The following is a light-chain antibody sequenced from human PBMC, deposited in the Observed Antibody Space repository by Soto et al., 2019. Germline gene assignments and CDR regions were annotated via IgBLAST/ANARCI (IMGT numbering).Light chain of an antibody. Sequence: EVVWTQSPGTLSLSPGQRATLSCRASQSVANNYVAWYQQKPGQAPRFLIYDASSRATGIPDRFSGSGSGTDFTLTISRLEPEDFAVYYCEQYGSTPLTFGGGTRWIS. V-gene: IGKV3-20*01. CDR1: QSVANNY. J-gene: IGKJ4*01. CDR3: EQYGSTPLT. CDR2: DAS.